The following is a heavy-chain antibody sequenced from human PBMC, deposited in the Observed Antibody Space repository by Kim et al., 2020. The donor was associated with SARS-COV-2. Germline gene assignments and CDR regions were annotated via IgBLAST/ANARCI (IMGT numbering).Heavy chain of an antibody. D-gene: IGHD3-22*01. J-gene: IGHJ4*02. CDR3: ARDSKYYDSSGPWGVFS. V-gene: IGHV3-11*01. Sequence: VKGRFTIARDNAKNSLYLQMNSLRAEDTAVYYCARDSKYYDSSGPWGVFSWGQGTLVTVSS.